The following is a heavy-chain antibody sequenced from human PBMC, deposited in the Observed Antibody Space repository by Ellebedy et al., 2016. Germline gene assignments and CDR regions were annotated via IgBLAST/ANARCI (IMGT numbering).Heavy chain of an antibody. V-gene: IGHV3-23*01. D-gene: IGHD2-2*01. CDR1: GFTFSSYA. CDR3: AKDAQRCSETSCSRGYFDY. CDR2: ISGSGGGT. Sequence: GGSLRLXXAASGFTFSSYAMSWVRQAPGKGLEWVAVISGSGGGTYYADSVKGRFSISRDNSKNTINLQINSLRAEDTAVYYCAKDAQRCSETSCSRGYFDYWGQGTLVTVSS. J-gene: IGHJ4*02.